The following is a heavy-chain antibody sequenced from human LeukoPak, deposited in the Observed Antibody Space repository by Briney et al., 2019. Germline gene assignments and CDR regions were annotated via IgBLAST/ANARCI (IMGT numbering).Heavy chain of an antibody. V-gene: IGHV5-51*01. CDR1: GYSFTTYW. CDR2: IYPGDSDT. Sequence: GESLKISCQGSGYSFTTYWIGWVRQMPGKGLEWMGIIYPGDSDTRYSPSLRGQVTMSVDKSINTAYLQWSSLKASDTAMYYCARQNGGGLAYFDYWGQGTLVTGSS. D-gene: IGHD1-1*01. CDR3: ARQNGGGLAYFDY. J-gene: IGHJ4*02.